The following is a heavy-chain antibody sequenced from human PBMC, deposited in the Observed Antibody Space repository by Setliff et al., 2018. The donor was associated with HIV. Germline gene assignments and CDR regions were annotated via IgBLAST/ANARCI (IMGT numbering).Heavy chain of an antibody. Sequence: ASVKVSCKASGYTFTYCSLHWLQQAPGQGLERMRWINTDTGNPTYAQGFTGRFVFSLDTSVSTAYLQINSLKAEDSAVYYCGRKMKGKWNLDYWGLGTLVTVSS. CDR3: GRKMKGKWNLDY. J-gene: IGHJ4*02. V-gene: IGHV7-4-1*02. D-gene: IGHD1-1*01. CDR1: GYTFTYCS. CDR2: INTDTGNP.